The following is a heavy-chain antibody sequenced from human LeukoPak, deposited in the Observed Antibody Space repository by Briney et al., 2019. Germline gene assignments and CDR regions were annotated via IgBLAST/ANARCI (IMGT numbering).Heavy chain of an antibody. Sequence: PGGSLRLSCAASGFTFGSYAMSWVRQAPGKGLEWVSAISGSGGSTYYADSVKGRFTISRDNSKNTLYLQMNSLRAEDTAVYYCAKDGLRYFDWLLNYFDYWGQGTLVTVSS. V-gene: IGHV3-23*01. CDR3: AKDGLRYFDWLLNYFDY. CDR1: GFTFGSYA. D-gene: IGHD3-9*01. CDR2: ISGSGGST. J-gene: IGHJ4*02.